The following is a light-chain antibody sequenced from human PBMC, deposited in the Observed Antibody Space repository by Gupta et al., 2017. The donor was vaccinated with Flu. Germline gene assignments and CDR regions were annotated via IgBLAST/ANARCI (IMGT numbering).Light chain of an antibody. CDR1: SSNIGAGYD. V-gene: IGLV1-40*01. Sequence: VTISCTGSSSNIGAGYDVHWYQQLPGTAPKLLIYGNSNRPSGVPDRFSGSKSGTSASLAITGLQAEDEADYYCQSYDSSLSAGVFGGGTKLTVL. J-gene: IGLJ2*01. CDR2: GNS. CDR3: QSYDSSLSAGV.